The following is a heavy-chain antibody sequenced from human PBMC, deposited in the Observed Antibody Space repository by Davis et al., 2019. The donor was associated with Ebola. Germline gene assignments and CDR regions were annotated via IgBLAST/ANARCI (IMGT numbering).Heavy chain of an antibody. Sequence: GESLKISCKGSGYSFTSYWIGWVRQMPGKGLEWMGIIYPGDSDTRYSPSFQGQVTISADKSISTAYLQWSSLKASDTAMYYCARHRGTDIVVVPAADGMDVWGQGTTVTVSS. D-gene: IGHD2-2*01. V-gene: IGHV5-51*01. J-gene: IGHJ6*02. CDR1: GYSFTSYW. CDR3: ARHRGTDIVVVPAADGMDV. CDR2: IYPGDSDT.